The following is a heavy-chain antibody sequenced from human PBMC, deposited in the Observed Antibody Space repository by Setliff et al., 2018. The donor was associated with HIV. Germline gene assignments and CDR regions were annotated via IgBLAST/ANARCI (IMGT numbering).Heavy chain of an antibody. CDR3: ATSPRPYYYYMDV. CDR1: GYTFSRYA. Sequence: ASVKVSCKASGYTFSRYAMHWVRQAPGQGLEWMGRINPNNGGTNYAQKFQGRVTMTRDMSVSTAYMELSRLRSDDTAVYYCATSPRPYYYYMDVWGKGTTVTVSS. CDR2: INPNNGGT. V-gene: IGHV1-2*06. J-gene: IGHJ6*03.